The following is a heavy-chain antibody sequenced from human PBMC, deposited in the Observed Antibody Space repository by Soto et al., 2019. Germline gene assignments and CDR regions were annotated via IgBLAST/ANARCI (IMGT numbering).Heavy chain of an antibody. Sequence: ASVKVSCKASGYTFTSYYMHWVRQAPGQGLEWMGIINPSGGSTSYAQKFQGRVTMTRDTSTSTVYMELSSLRSEDTAVYYCARGGEKFEMFGGMVGGVMCCPKMDVWGKGTRVXVS. D-gene: IGHD3-10*01. V-gene: IGHV1-46*01. CDR1: GYTFTSYY. CDR2: INPSGGST. CDR3: ARGGEKFEMFGGMVGGVMCCPKMDV. J-gene: IGHJ6*03.